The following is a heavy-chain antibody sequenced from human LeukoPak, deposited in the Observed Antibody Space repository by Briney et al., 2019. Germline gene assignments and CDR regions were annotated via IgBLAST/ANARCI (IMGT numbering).Heavy chain of an antibody. V-gene: IGHV4-39*07. J-gene: IGHJ4*02. CDR3: ARAGGYGLTDY. D-gene: IGHD5-18*01. CDR1: GASMSNYY. Sequence: SETLSLTCNVSGASMSNYYWVWLRQPPGKGLEWIGSIYHSGTTYSGSTYYNPSLKSRVTISLDTSKNQFSLKVGSMTAADTAVYYCARAGGYGLTDYWGQGTMVTVSS. CDR2: IYHSGTTYSGST.